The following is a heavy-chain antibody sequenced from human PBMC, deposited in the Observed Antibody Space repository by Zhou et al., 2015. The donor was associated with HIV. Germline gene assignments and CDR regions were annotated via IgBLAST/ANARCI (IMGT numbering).Heavy chain of an antibody. J-gene: IGHJ4*02. CDR3: ARSRSDRNGWYEFDL. D-gene: IGHD6-19*01. CDR2: INGNGATT. V-gene: IGHV3-9*01. CDR1: GLTLHGYA. Sequence: EVQLVESGGGLVQPGRSLRLSCVGSGLTLHGYAMHWVRQVPGKGLEWVAGINGNGATTDYVDSVKGRFIISRDGAKNSLYLQMNNLRDEDTALYYCARSRSDRNGWYEFDLWGQGTLVTVSS.